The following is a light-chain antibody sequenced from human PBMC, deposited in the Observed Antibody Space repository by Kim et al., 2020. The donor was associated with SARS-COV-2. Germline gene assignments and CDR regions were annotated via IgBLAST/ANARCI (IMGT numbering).Light chain of an antibody. CDR1: SSNSGSKT. CDR3: AAWDDRLNGCV. Sequence: GQRASIYWSGRSSNSGSKTVTWYQQFPGADPKLLVYSDNQRPSGVPDRFSGSKAGTSASLAITGLHSEDEADYYCAAWDDRLNGCVFGTGTKVTVL. J-gene: IGLJ1*01. V-gene: IGLV1-44*01. CDR2: SDN.